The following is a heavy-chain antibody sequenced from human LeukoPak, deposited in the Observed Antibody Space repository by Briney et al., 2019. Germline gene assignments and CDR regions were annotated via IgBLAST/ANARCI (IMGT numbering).Heavy chain of an antibody. Sequence: GGSLRLSCAASGFTFSSYAISWVRQAPGKGLEWVSSISNSGGSTYYADSVKGRFTISRDNSKNTLYLQTNSLRAEDTAVYYCAKAVAHSTVTTDYWGQGTLVTVSS. CDR3: AKAVAHSTVTTDY. D-gene: IGHD4-11*01. CDR2: ISNSGGST. V-gene: IGHV3-23*01. CDR1: GFTFSSYA. J-gene: IGHJ4*02.